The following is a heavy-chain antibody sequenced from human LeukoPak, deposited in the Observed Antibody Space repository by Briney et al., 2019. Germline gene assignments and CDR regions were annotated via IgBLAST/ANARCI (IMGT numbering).Heavy chain of an antibody. D-gene: IGHD4-17*01. CDR2: ITANGGYT. V-gene: IGHV3-23*01. CDR1: AFSFSKFA. Sequence: GGSLRLSCAASAFSFSKFALIWVRQAPGKGLEWVSAITANGGYTLYADAVKGRFTVSRDNSKNTLYLQINSLRPEDTAMYYCAKDPNGDYIGASDFWGQGTMVTVSS. CDR3: AKDPNGDYIGASDF. J-gene: IGHJ3*01.